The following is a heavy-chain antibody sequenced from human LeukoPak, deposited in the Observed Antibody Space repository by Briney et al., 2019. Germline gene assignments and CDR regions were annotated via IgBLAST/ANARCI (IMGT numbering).Heavy chain of an antibody. CDR1: GFTFSSYG. Sequence: GTSLGLSCAASGFTFSSYGMHWVRQAPGKGLEWVAVISYNGRNAYYAASVKGRFTISRDDSKSILFLQMNSLRADDTAVYHCTRHSDPSPFDYWGQGTLVTVSS. V-gene: IGHV3-30*03. CDR2: ISYNGRNA. J-gene: IGHJ4*02. CDR3: TRHSDPSPFDY.